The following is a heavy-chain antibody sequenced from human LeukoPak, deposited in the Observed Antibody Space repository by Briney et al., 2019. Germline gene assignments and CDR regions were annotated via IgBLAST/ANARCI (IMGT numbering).Heavy chain of an antibody. Sequence: GGSLRLSCAASGFTFSSYAMSWVRQAPGKGLEWVSAISGSGGSTYYADSVKGRFTISRDNSENTLCLQMNSLRVEDTAVYYCAKVNTATYIIRDTFDIWGQGTMVIVSS. J-gene: IGHJ3*02. CDR2: ISGSGGST. CDR3: AKVNTATYIIRDTFDI. V-gene: IGHV3-23*01. CDR1: GFTFSSYA. D-gene: IGHD2-15*01.